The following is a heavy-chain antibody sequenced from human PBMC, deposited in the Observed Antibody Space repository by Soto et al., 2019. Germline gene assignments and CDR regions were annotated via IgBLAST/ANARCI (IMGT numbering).Heavy chain of an antibody. CDR3: ARPAAPPQP. J-gene: IGHJ5*02. CDR1: GGNFSSYA. Sequence: QVQLVQSGSEVTKPGSSVKVSCKASGGNFSSYAISWVRQAPGQGLEWMGGIIPIFGTATCAQKFQGRVTITADESTSTAYMEPSSLRSEDTAVYYCARPAAPPQPWGQGTLVTVFS. V-gene: IGHV1-69*12. CDR2: IIPIFGTA. D-gene: IGHD6-13*01.